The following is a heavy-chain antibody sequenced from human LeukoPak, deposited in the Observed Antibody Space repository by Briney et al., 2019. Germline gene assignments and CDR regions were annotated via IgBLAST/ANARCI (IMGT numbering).Heavy chain of an antibody. Sequence: SETLSLTCTVSGGSLSSSSYYWGWVRQPPGKGLEWIGRIYYSGSPYYNPSLKSRVTISVGTSKNQFSLKLRSVTAADTAVYYCARGLTRYCSSTSCRRRGFDPWGQGTLVTVSS. D-gene: IGHD2-2*01. CDR2: IYYSGSP. V-gene: IGHV4-39*07. CDR3: ARGLTRYCSSTSCRRRGFDP. J-gene: IGHJ5*02. CDR1: GGSLSSSSYY.